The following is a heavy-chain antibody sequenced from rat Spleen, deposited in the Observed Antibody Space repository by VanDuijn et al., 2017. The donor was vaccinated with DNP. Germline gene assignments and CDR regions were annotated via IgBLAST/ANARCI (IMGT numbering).Heavy chain of an antibody. CDR3: SSHGPH. CDR1: GFTFSYYW. CDR2: ITSGVGST. J-gene: IGHJ2*01. V-gene: IGHV5-31*01. Sequence: EVQLVESGGDLVLPGRSLELSCRASGFTFSYYWMTWIRQVPGKGLEWIASITSGVGSTSYPDSVKGRFTISRDDAKSTLYLQMDSLRSEETATYYCSSHGPHWGQGVMVTVSS.